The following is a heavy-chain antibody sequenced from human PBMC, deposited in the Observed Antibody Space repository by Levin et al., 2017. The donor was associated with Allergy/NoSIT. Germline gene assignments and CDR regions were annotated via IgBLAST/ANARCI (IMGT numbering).Heavy chain of an antibody. J-gene: IGHJ4*02. CDR3: AKVPPNYCGGASCYLDY. CDR2: IGSRGTDS. Sequence: PGGSLRLSCAASGFTFSSYSMSWVRQAPGKGLEWVSTIGSRGTDSYYADSVKGRFTSSRDNSKNTLYLQMNSLRAEDTAVYYCAKVPPNYCGGASCYLDYWGQGTLVTVSS. D-gene: IGHD2-15*01. V-gene: IGHV3-23*01. CDR1: GFTFSSYS.